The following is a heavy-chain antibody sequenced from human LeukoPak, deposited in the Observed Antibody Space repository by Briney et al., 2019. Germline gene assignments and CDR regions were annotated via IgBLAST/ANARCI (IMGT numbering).Heavy chain of an antibody. CDR3: ARDDAAVLYSSSWFLDY. D-gene: IGHD6-13*01. CDR2: INWNGGST. J-gene: IGHJ4*02. V-gene: IGHV3-20*04. CDR1: GFTFDDYG. Sequence: PGGSLRLSCAASGFTFDDYGMSWVRQAPGKGLEWVSGINWNGGSTGYADSVKSRFTISRDNAKNSLYLQMNSLRAEDTALYYCARDDAAVLYSSSWFLDYWGQGTLVTVSS.